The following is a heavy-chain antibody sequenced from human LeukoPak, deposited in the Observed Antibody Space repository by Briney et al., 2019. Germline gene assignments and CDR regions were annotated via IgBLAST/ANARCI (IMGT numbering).Heavy chain of an antibody. CDR2: ISSSGTYI. CDR1: GFTISSYS. D-gene: IGHD3-10*01. CDR3: AKVHRAYDYDSGSYYDSGFDY. V-gene: IGHV3-21*04. Sequence: GGSLRLSCAASGFTISSYSMNWVRKAQGKGLEWVSSISSSGTYIYYTDSMKGRFTISRDNAKNSLYLQMNSLRAEDTAIYYCAKVHRAYDYDSGSYYDSGFDYWGQGTLVTVSS. J-gene: IGHJ4*02.